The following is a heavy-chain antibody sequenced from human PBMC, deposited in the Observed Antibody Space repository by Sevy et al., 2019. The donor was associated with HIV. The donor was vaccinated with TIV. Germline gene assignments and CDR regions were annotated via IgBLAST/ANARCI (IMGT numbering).Heavy chain of an antibody. D-gene: IGHD6-13*01. CDR1: GVSINTDHYY. J-gene: IGHJ4*02. V-gene: IGHV4-31*03. CDR2: IYYSGST. CDR3: ARQIAAAGTFYFDN. Sequence: SETLSLTCTVSGVSINTDHYYWSWIRQHPGKGLEWIGYIYYSGSTYYNPSLKSRLTISIDTSKNQFSLKLTSVTAADTAVYYCARQIAAAGTFYFDNWGQGNLVTVSS.